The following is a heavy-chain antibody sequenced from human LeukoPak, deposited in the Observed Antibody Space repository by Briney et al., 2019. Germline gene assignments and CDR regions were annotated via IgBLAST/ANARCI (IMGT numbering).Heavy chain of an antibody. CDR1: GGSISSYY. CDR2: IYTSGST. J-gene: IGHJ6*03. Sequence: NPSETLSLTCTVSGGSISSYYWSWIRQPAGKGLEWIGRIYTSGSTNYNPSLKSRVTMSVDTSKNQFSLKLSSVTAADTAVYYCARSWGSRFYYYYYYMDVWGKGTTVTVSS. D-gene: IGHD7-27*01. V-gene: IGHV4-4*07. CDR3: ARSWGSRFYYYYYYMDV.